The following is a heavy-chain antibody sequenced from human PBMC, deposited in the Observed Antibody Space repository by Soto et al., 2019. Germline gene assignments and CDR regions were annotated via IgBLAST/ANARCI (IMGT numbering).Heavy chain of an antibody. V-gene: IGHV3-11*05. CDR3: ARDHHYSGYDLVRGRYGMDV. CDR2: ISSSSSYT. J-gene: IGHJ6*02. Sequence: QVQLVESGGGLVKPGGSLRLSCAASGFTFSDYYMSWIRQAPGKGLEWVSYISSSSSYTNYADSVKGRFTISRDNAKNSLYLQMNSLRAEDTAVYYCARDHHYSGYDLVRGRYGMDVWGQGTTVTVSS. D-gene: IGHD5-12*01. CDR1: GFTFSDYY.